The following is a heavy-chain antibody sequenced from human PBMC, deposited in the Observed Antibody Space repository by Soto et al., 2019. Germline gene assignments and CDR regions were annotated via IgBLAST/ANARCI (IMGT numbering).Heavy chain of an antibody. D-gene: IGHD3-16*01. CDR2: IYPGDSDT. CDR3: ARQGSNGAYVYFPMDV. Sequence: SXESLKISFKGAEYRINSYWIGWVRRIPGKGLEWIGMIYPGDSDTTYNPSFEGQVTMSVDKSISTAYLQWSSLKASDSATYYCARQGSNGAYVYFPMDVWGQGTTVTVSS. CDR1: EYRINSYW. V-gene: IGHV5-51*01. J-gene: IGHJ6*02.